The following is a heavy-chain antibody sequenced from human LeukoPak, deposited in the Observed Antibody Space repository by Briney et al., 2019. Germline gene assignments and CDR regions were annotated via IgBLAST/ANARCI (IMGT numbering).Heavy chain of an antibody. Sequence: GGSLRLSCAASGFTFSSYAMHWVRQAPGKGLEYVSTISSNGGSTYYANSVKGRFTISRDNSKNTLYLQMGSLRAEDMAVYYRARDRTPCGGDCPSRDAFDVWGQGTMVTVSS. V-gene: IGHV3-64*01. CDR2: ISSNGGST. CDR1: GFTFSSYA. D-gene: IGHD2-21*02. CDR3: ARDRTPCGGDCPSRDAFDV. J-gene: IGHJ3*01.